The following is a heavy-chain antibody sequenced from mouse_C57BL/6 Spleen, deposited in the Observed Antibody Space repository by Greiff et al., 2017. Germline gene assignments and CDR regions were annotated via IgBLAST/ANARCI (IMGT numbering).Heavy chain of an antibody. CDR1: GYTFTSYW. V-gene: IGHV1-52*01. D-gene: IGHD1-1*01. CDR2: IDPSDSET. Sequence: QVQLQQPGAELVRPGSSVKLSCKASGYTFTSYWMHWVKQRPIQGLEWIGNIDPSDSETHYNQKFKDKATLTVDKYSSTAYMQLSSLTSEDSAVYYCAREDYYGSSYGYFDVWGTGTTVTVSS. CDR3: AREDYYGSSYGYFDV. J-gene: IGHJ1*03.